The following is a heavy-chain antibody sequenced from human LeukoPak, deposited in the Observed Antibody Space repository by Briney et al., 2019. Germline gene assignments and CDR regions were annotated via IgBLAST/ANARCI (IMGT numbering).Heavy chain of an antibody. CDR1: GGSISSGSYY. CDR2: IYTSGST. CDR3: ARAGVGELSYNWNTQRPQYWRFDP. D-gene: IGHD1/OR15-1a*01. V-gene: IGHV4-61*02. Sequence: SQTLSLTCTVSGGSISSGSYYWSWIRQPAGKGLEWIGRIYTSGSTNYNPSLKSRVTISVDTSKNQFSLKLSSVTAADTAVYYCARAGVGELSYNWNTQRPQYWRFDPWGQGTLVTVSS. J-gene: IGHJ5*02.